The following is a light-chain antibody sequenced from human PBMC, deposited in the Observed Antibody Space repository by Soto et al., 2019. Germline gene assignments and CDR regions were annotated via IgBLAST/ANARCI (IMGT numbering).Light chain of an antibody. CDR3: QQLLSYPIT. V-gene: IGKV1-17*01. CDR2: AAS. J-gene: IGKJ5*01. Sequence: DIQMTQSPSSLSASVGDRVSITCRASQSISNSLNWYQHKPGKAPKLLIYAASSLQSGVPSRFSGSGSGTSFTLTISSLQPEDFATYYCQQLLSYPITFGQGTRLEIK. CDR1: QSISNS.